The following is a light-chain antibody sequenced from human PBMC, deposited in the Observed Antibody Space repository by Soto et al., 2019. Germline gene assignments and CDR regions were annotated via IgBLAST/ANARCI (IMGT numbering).Light chain of an antibody. CDR3: HQYGSSGT. CDR1: QSVTDSF. CDR2: GAS. J-gene: IGKJ1*01. Sequence: EIVMTQSPAALSVPPGERATLSCRASQSVTDSFLAWYQQRPGQAPRLLMYGASIRATDISDRFSGSGSVTDFTLTISRLEPEDFAVYYCHQYGSSGTFAQGTKLDIK. V-gene: IGKV3-20*01.